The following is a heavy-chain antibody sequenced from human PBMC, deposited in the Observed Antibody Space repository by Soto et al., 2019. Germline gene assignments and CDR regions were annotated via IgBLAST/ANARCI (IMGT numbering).Heavy chain of an antibody. D-gene: IGHD6-19*01. V-gene: IGHV4-59*08. J-gene: IGHJ4*02. CDR3: ARHLYSGDSSGSFGY. CDR2: IFYSGNT. CDR1: GRSISRYY. Sequence: PDTLSLTCTVAGRSISRYYWILDRQPPGKGLEWIGNIFYSGNTHYNPSLKSRVTISLDTSNHHFSLRVSSVTAADTAVYYCARHLYSGDSSGSFGYWGPGALVTVS.